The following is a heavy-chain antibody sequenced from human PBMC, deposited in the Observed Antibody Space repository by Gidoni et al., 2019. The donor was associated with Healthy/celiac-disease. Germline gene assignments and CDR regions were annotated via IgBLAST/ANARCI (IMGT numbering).Heavy chain of an antibody. V-gene: IGHV3-33*01. CDR1: GFTFSSYG. D-gene: IGHD2-2*01. J-gene: IGHJ4*02. Sequence: QVQLVESGGGGVQPGRSLRLSCAASGFTFSSYGMHWVRQAPGKGLEWVAVIWYDGSNKYYADSVKGRFTISRDNSKNTLYLQMNSLRAEDTAVYYCARDPGVRAFDYWGQGTLVTVSS. CDR2: IWYDGSNK. CDR3: ARDPGVRAFDY.